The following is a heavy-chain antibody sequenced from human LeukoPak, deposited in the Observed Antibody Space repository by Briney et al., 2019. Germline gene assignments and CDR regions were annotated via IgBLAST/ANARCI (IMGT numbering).Heavy chain of an antibody. V-gene: IGHV1-2*02. CDR3: ARGPLLAGSYYYMDV. Sequence: GASVKVSCKASGYTFTGYYMHWVRQAPGQGLEWMGWINPNSGGTNYAQKFQGRVTMTRDTSISTAYMELSRLRSDDTAVYYCARGPLLAGSYYYMDVWGKGTTVTVSS. J-gene: IGHJ6*03. CDR2: INPNSGGT. D-gene: IGHD1-26*01. CDR1: GYTFTGYY.